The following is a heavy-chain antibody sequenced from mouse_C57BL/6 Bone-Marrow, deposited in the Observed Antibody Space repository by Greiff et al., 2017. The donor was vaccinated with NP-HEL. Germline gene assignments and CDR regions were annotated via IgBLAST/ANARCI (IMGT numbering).Heavy chain of an antibody. J-gene: IGHJ4*01. Sequence: VMLVESGPGLVQPSQSLSITCTVSGFSLTSYGVHWVRQSPGKGLEWLGVIWRGGSTDYNAAFMSRLSITKDNPKSQVFFKMNSLQADDTAIYYCAKNGWLLPVAMDYWGQGTSVTVSS. V-gene: IGHV2-5*01. CDR3: AKNGWLLPVAMDY. D-gene: IGHD2-3*01. CDR1: GFSLTSYG. CDR2: IWRGGST.